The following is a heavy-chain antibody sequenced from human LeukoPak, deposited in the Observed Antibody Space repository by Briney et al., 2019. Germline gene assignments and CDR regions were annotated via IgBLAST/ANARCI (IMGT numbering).Heavy chain of an antibody. CDR1: GGSISSSNW. D-gene: IGHD6-13*01. J-gene: IGHJ5*02. CDR2: IYHSGSS. Sequence: PSGTLSLTCAVSGGSISSSNWWSWVRQPPGKGLEWIGEIYHSGSSNYNPSLKSRVTISVDKSKNQFSLKLSSVTAADTAVYYCARVSDGYSSSWHSVADWFDPWGQGTLVTVSS. V-gene: IGHV4-4*02. CDR3: ARVSDGYSSSWHSVADWFDP.